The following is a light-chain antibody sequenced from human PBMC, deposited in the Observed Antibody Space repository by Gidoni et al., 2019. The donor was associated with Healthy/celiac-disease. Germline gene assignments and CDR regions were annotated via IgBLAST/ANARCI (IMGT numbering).Light chain of an antibody. CDR2: WAS. CDR1: QSVLSSSNHKNY. Sequence: DIVMTQSPDTRAVSLGERATINCKSSQSVLSSSNHKNYLAWYQQKPGQPPKLLIDWASPRESGVPDRFSGSGSGTDFTLTISSLQAEDVAVYYCPQYYTTPPWTFAHEAKVEI. V-gene: IGKV4-1*01. J-gene: IGKJ1*01. CDR3: PQYYTTPPWT.